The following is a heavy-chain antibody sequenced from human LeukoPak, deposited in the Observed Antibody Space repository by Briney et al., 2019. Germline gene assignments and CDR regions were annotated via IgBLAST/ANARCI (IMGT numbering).Heavy chain of an antibody. V-gene: IGHV3-23*01. Sequence: GSLRLSCAASEFTFSSCAMSWVGQAPGEGLEWVSVISGSGGSTYYADSVKGRFTISRDNSKNTLYLQMNSLRAEDTAVYYCAKARGRDGYKDELDYWGQGTLVTVSS. J-gene: IGHJ4*02. D-gene: IGHD5-24*01. CDR3: AKARGRDGYKDELDY. CDR1: EFTFSSCA. CDR2: ISGSGGST.